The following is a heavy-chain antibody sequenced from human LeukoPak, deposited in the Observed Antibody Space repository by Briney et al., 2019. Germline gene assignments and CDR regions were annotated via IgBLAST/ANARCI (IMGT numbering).Heavy chain of an antibody. CDR3: ARVVPAATEGLWFDP. J-gene: IGHJ5*02. CDR2: IYYSGST. CDR1: GGSISSYY. Sequence: SETLSLTCTVSGGSISSYYWSWIRQPPGKGLEWIGYIYYSGSTNYNPSLKSRVTISVDTSKNQFSLKLSSVTAADTAVYYCARVVPAATEGLWFDPWGQGTLVTVSS. V-gene: IGHV4-59*01. D-gene: IGHD2-2*01.